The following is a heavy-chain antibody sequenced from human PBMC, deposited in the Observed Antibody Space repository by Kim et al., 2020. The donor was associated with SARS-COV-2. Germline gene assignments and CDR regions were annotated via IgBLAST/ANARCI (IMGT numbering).Heavy chain of an antibody. CDR3: ARESVVVAATWVELDYYYGMDV. CDR2: INSDGSST. D-gene: IGHD2-15*01. V-gene: IGHV3-74*01. Sequence: GGSLRLSCAASGFTFSSYWMHWVRQAPGKGLVWVSRINSDGSSTSYADSVKGRFTISRDNAKNTLYLQMNSLRAEDTAVYYCARESVVVAATWVELDYYYGMDVWGQGTTVTVSS. CDR1: GFTFSSYW. J-gene: IGHJ6*02.